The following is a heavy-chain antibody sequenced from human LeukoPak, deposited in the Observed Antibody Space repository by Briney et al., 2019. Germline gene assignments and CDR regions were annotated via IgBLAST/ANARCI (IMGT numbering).Heavy chain of an antibody. J-gene: IGHJ4*02. CDR1: GFTFSSYW. D-gene: IGHD6-6*01. Sequence: GGSLRLSCAASGFTFSSYWMSWVRQAPGKGLEWVANIKQDGSEKYYVDSVKGRFTISRDNAKNSLYLQMNSLRAEDTAVYYCARAMSIAARLQTIFDYWGQGTLVTVSS. CDR3: ARAMSIAARLQTIFDY. V-gene: IGHV3-7*03. CDR2: IKQDGSEK.